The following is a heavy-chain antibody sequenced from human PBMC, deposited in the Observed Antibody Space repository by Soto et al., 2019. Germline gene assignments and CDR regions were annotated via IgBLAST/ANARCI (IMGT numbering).Heavy chain of an antibody. CDR2: IIPIFGTA. D-gene: IGHD6-6*01. CDR1: GGTFSIYA. CDR3: ARDRRYSSSSEGLY. Sequence: SVKVSCKASGGTFSIYAISCVLQSPVQWLEWMGGIIPIFGTANYAQKFQGRVTITADESTSTAYMELSSLRSEDTAVYYCARDRRYSSSSEGLYWGQGTLITVSS. V-gene: IGHV1-69*13. J-gene: IGHJ4*02.